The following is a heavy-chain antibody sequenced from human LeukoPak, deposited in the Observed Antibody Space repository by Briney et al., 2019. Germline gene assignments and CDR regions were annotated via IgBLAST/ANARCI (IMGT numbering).Heavy chain of an antibody. CDR3: ARDAIVRDYSNSDY. D-gene: IGHD4-11*01. CDR1: GYTFTVYY. J-gene: IGHJ4*02. Sequence: ASVTVSFKASGYTFTVYYMHWVRQAPGQGLEWMGWINPNSGGTNYAQKFQGRVTMTRDTSISTAYMELSRLTSDDTAVYYCARDAIVRDYSNSDYWGQGTLVTVSS. CDR2: INPNSGGT. V-gene: IGHV1-2*02.